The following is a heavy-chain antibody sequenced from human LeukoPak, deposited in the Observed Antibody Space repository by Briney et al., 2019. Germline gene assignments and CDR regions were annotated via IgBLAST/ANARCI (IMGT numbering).Heavy chain of an antibody. D-gene: IGHD6-19*01. CDR1: GGSISSYY. V-gene: IGHV4-59*01. CDR2: IYYSGST. J-gene: IGHJ4*02. CDR3: ASERVRDSSGWYY. Sequence: SETLSLTCTVSGGSISSYYWSWIRQPPGRGLEWIGYIYYSGSTNYNPSLRSRVTISVDTSKNQFSLKLSSVTAADTAVYYCASERVRDSSGWYYWGQGTLVTVSS.